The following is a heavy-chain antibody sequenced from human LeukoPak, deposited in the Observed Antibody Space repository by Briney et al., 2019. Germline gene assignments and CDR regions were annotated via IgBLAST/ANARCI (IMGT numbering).Heavy chain of an antibody. D-gene: IGHD5-12*01. CDR1: GYTFTCYY. Sequence: GASLKVSCKASGYTFTCYYMHWVRQAPGQGLEWMGWINPNSGGTNYAQKLQGRVTMTTDTSTSTAYMELRSLRSDDTAVYYCARVNGYSGYAFYYYYYYMDVWGKGTTVTISS. J-gene: IGHJ6*03. CDR2: INPNSGGT. CDR3: ARVNGYSGYAFYYYYYYMDV. V-gene: IGHV1-2*02.